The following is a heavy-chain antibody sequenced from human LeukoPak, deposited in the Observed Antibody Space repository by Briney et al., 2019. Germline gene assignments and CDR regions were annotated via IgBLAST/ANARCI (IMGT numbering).Heavy chain of an antibody. CDR2: IYYIGST. CDR1: GGSISSYY. D-gene: IGHD5-18*01. J-gene: IGHJ4*02. V-gene: IGHV4-59*01. CDR3: ARGALDTKTRFDY. Sequence: KPSETLSLTCPVSGGSISSYYWSWIRQPPGKGLEWIGYIYYIGSTKYNPSLKSRVTISVDTSKNQFSLRLSSVTAADTAVYYCARGALDTKTRFDYWGQGTLVTVSS.